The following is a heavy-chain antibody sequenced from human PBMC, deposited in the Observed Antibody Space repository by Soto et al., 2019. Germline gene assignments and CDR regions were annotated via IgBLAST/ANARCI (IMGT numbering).Heavy chain of an antibody. CDR3: ARSPQRGYCTSSPWYFDY. Sequence: EVQLVESGGGLVQPGGSLRLSCAASGFTFSSNSMNWVRQAPGKGLEWVSFISSGSENVYYADSVKGRFTVSRDNAKDSMYRQMTSLRAEDAAVYFCARSPQRGYCTSSPWYFDYWGQGVLVTVSS. D-gene: IGHD2-8*01. CDR1: GFTFSSNS. J-gene: IGHJ4*02. V-gene: IGHV3-48*01. CDR2: ISSGSENV.